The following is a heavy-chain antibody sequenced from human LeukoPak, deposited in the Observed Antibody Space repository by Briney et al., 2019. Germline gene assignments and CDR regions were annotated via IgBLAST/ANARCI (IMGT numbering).Heavy chain of an antibody. V-gene: IGHV4-61*02. CDR2: IYTSGST. CDR3: ARVGQQLVNPLAKDYYYYYMDV. J-gene: IGHJ6*03. D-gene: IGHD6-13*01. CDR1: GYSISSGYY. Sequence: PSETLSLTCAVSGYSISSGYYWGWIRQPAGKGLEWIGRIYTSGSTNYNPSLKSRVTISVDTSKNQFSLKLSSVTAADTAVYYCARVGQQLVNPLAKDYYYYYMDVWGKGTTVTVSS.